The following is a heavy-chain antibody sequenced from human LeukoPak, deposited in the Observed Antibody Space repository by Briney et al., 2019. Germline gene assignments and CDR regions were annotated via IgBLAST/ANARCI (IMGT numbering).Heavy chain of an antibody. CDR3: SRDGEFGYNDIDF. CDR1: GFTFRSYS. J-gene: IGHJ4*02. Sequence: GGSLRLSCAASGFTFRSYSMHWVRQAPGRGLESVAVISRDGSEKYYAGSVRGRFSISRDNSENTLYLQMNSLRAEDTALYYCSRDGEFGYNDIDFWGQGTLVTVSS. CDR2: ISRDGSEK. D-gene: IGHD1-1*01. V-gene: IGHV3-30-3*01.